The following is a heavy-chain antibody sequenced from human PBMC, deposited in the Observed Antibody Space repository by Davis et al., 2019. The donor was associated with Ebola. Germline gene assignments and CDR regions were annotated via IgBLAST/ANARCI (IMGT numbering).Heavy chain of an antibody. CDR3: ARSLTALVGAARRYYYYGMDV. CDR2: ISSSGSTI. V-gene: IGHV3-11*01. D-gene: IGHD1-26*01. CDR1: GFTFSDYY. Sequence: PGGSLRLSCAASGFTFSDYYMSWIRQAPRKGLEWVSYISSSGSTIYYADSVKGRFTISRDSAKNSLYLQMNSLRAEDTAVYYCARSLTALVGAARRYYYYGMDVWGQGTTVTVSS. J-gene: IGHJ6*02.